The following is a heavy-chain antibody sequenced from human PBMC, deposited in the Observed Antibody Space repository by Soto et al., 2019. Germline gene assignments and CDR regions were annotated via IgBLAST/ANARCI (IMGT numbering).Heavy chain of an antibody. CDR1: GFTFSSYS. Sequence: VQLVESGGGLVQPGGSLRLSRAASGFTFSSYSMNWVRQAPGKGLEWVSYISSSSSTIYYADSVKGRFTISRDNAKNSLYLQMNSLRAEDTAVYYCARETEIHYYGSGSYASWGQGTLVTVSS. CDR3: ARETEIHYYGSGSYAS. CDR2: ISSSSSTI. V-gene: IGHV3-48*01. D-gene: IGHD3-10*01. J-gene: IGHJ5*02.